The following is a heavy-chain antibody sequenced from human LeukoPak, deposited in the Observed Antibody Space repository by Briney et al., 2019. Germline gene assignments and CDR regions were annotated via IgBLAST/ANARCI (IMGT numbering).Heavy chain of an antibody. CDR2: IYSGGNT. CDR3: ARTPMFYFYGMGV. Sequence: GGSLRLSCAASGFTVSSNYMNWVRQAPGKGLEWVSVIYSGGNTYYADSVKGRFTISRDNSKNTLYLQMNSLRAEDTAVYYCARTPMFYFYGMGVWGRGTTVTVSS. D-gene: IGHD2-15*01. J-gene: IGHJ6*02. V-gene: IGHV3-66*01. CDR1: GFTVSSNY.